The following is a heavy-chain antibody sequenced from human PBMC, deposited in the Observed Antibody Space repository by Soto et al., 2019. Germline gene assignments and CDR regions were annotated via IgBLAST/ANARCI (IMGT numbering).Heavy chain of an antibody. CDR2: IYSCGST. V-gene: IGHV3-53*05. CDR3: ARGSYYDFWSGYSHGKNYYYYGMDV. D-gene: IGHD3-3*01. Sequence: PGGSLRLSCAASGFTVSSNYMSWVRQAPGKGLECVSVIYSCGSTYYADSVKGRFTISRDNSKNTLYLQMNSLRAEDTAVYYCARGSYYDFWSGYSHGKNYYYYGMDVWGQGTTVTVYS. CDR1: GFTVSSNY. J-gene: IGHJ6*02.